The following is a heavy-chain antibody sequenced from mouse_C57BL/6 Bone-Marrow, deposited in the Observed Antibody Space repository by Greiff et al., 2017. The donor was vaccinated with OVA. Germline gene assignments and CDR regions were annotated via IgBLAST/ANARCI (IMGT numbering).Heavy chain of an antibody. Sequence: QVQLQQPGAELVKPGASVKLSCKASGYTFTSYWMHWVKQRPGQGLEWIGMIHPNSGSTNYNEKFKDKATLTADKSSSTAYMQLSSLTYEDSAVYYCANSSGYEFAYWGQGTLVTVSA. CDR2: IHPNSGST. V-gene: IGHV1-64*01. J-gene: IGHJ3*01. CDR1: GYTFTSYW. D-gene: IGHD3-2*02. CDR3: ANSSGYEFAY.